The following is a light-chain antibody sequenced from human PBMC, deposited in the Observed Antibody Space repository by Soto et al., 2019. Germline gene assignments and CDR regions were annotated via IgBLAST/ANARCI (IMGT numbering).Light chain of an antibody. V-gene: IGKV1-39*01. Sequence: IQMTQSPSSLSASVGDRVTITCRATQRIITYLNWYQQKPGKAPKLLISTASSLQGGVPSRFSGSGSGSDFTLTITTLQPEDFATYFCQQSYSTPYTFGQGTKLEIK. CDR3: QQSYSTPYT. CDR1: QRIITY. CDR2: TAS. J-gene: IGKJ2*01.